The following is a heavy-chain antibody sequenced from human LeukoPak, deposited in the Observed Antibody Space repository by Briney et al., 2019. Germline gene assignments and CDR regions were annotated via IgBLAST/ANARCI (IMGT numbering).Heavy chain of an antibody. J-gene: IGHJ4*02. CDR2: ISSNGDTI. CDR3: AKAAPDTTYFDS. Sequence: GGSMRLSCGASGFTFRSYAMSWVRQAPGKGLEWVSAISSNGDTIYYADSVKGRFTTSRDNSKNTLYLQVNSLRAVDTAVYYCAKAAPDTTYFDSWGQGTLVTVSS. CDR1: GFTFRSYA. D-gene: IGHD2/OR15-2a*01. V-gene: IGHV3-23*01.